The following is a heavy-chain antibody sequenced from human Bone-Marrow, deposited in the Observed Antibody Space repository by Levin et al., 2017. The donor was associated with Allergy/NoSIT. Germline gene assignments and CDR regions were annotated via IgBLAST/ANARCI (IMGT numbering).Heavy chain of an antibody. CDR3: ARDRMRSGSYRWFDP. CDR1: GGSVSGGYY. J-gene: IGHJ5*02. CDR2: IYHSGST. V-gene: IGHV4-38-2*02. D-gene: IGHD1-26*01. Sequence: SETLSLTCSVSGGSVSGGYYWGWIRQPPGKGLEWIGSIYHSGSTYYNPSLKSRVTISVDTSKNQFSLKLNSVTAADTAVYYCARDRMRSGSYRWFDPWGQGTLVSVSS.